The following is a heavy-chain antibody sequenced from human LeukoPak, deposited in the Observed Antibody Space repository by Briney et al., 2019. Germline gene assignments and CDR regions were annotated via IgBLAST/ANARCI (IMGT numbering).Heavy chain of an antibody. CDR1: GFSISNSA. J-gene: IGHJ4*02. CDR2: IYGGGST. CDR3: ARRGLTGPSD. D-gene: IGHD3-9*01. V-gene: IGHV3-66*01. Sequence: GGPLRLSCAASGFSISNSAMNWVRQAPGKGLEWVSVIYGGGSTYYADSVKGRFTISRDNSKNTLYLQMNSLRAEDTAVYYCARRGLTGPSDWGQGTLVTVSS.